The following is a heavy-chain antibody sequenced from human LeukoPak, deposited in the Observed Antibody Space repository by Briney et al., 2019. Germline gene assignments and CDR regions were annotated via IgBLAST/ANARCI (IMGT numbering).Heavy chain of an antibody. J-gene: IGHJ3*02. D-gene: IGHD3-16*02. V-gene: IGHV4-61*01. CDR1: GGSVSSGSYY. CDR2: IYYSGST. Sequence: SETLSLTCTVSGGSVSSGSYYWSWIRQPPGKGLEWIGDIYYSGSTNYNPSLKSRVTISVDTSKNQFSLKLSSVTAADTAAYYCARGLHSLRSYYDYVWGSYRAEDSAFGIWGQGTMVTVSS. CDR3: ARGLHSLRSYYDYVWGSYRAEDSAFGI.